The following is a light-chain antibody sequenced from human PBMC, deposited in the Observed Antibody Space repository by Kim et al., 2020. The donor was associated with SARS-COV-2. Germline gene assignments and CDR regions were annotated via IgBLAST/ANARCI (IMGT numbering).Light chain of an antibody. J-gene: IGKJ5*01. CDR2: DTS. Sequence: EIVLTQSQATLSLSPGETATLSCRASQSVSSYLAWYQQKPGQAPRLLIYDTSNRAPGIPARFSGSGSGTDFSLTISSLEPEDFAVYYCQQRSNWITFGQGTRLEIK. V-gene: IGKV3-11*01. CDR3: QQRSNWIT. CDR1: QSVSSY.